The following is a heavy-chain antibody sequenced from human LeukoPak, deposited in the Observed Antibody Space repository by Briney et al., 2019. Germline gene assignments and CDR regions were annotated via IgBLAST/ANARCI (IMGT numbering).Heavy chain of an antibody. CDR2: INPNSGGT. J-gene: IGHJ3*02. CDR1: GYTFTGYY. V-gene: IGHV1-2*02. D-gene: IGHD4-17*01. Sequence: ASVKVSCKASGYTFTGYYMHWVRQAPGQGLEWMGWINPNSGGTNYAQKFQGRVTMTRDTSISTAHMELSRLRSDDTAVYYCARAVGDYGDYPDAFDIWGQGTMVTVSS. CDR3: ARAVGDYGDYPDAFDI.